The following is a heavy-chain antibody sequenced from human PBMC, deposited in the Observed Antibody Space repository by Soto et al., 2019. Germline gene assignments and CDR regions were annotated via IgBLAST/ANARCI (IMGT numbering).Heavy chain of an antibody. CDR2: INHSGST. D-gene: IGHD5-12*01. J-gene: IGHJ4*02. CDR1: GGSFSGYY. CDR3: ARIGLRRLDY. V-gene: IGHV4-34*01. Sequence: SETLSLTCAVYGGSFSGYYWSWIRQPPGKGLEWIGEINHSGSTNYNPSLKSRVTISVDTSKNQFSLKLSSVTAADTAVYYCARIGLRRLDYWGQGTLVTVSS.